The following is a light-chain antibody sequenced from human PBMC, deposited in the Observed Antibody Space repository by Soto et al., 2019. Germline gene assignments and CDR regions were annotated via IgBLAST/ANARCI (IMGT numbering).Light chain of an antibody. Sequence: EVVMPQSPATLSVPPGERATLSCSASQSGRSNVAWYQQKPGQAPRLLIYGASNRVSGIPATFSGSGSGTEFTLTISSLQSEDFAVYYCQQYNNWPAITFGQGTRLDI. CDR1: QSGRSN. J-gene: IGKJ5*01. CDR2: GAS. V-gene: IGKV3D-15*01. CDR3: QQYNNWPAIT.